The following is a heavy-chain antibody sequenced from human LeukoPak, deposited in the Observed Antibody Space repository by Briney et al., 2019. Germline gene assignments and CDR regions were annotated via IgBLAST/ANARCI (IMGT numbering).Heavy chain of an antibody. D-gene: IGHD4-23*01. CDR1: GGSISSVDYY. J-gene: IGHJ3*02. V-gene: IGHV4-30-4*08. Sequence: PSQTLSLTCTVSGGSISSVDYYWSWIRQPPGKALEWIGYIYYTGSTYYNPSLKSRVTISLDTSKKQFSLKLSSVTAADTAVYYCARWEYGGNSRSFDIWGQGTMVTVSS. CDR2: IYYTGST. CDR3: ARWEYGGNSRSFDI.